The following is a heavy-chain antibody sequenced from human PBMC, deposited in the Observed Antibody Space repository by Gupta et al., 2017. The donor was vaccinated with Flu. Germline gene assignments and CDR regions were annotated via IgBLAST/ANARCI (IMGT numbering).Heavy chain of an antibody. J-gene: IGHJ3*02. CDR1: DYYISSGYY. CDR3: ARAGGTIAAAGTKNAFDI. V-gene: IGHV4-38-2*01. Sequence: QVQLQDSGRGLVKPSETLYLTCAVSDYYISSGYYWGCLRQPPGKGLEWIGSIYHSGSTYYNPSLKSRVTISVDTSKNQFSLKLSSVTAADTAVYYCARAGGTIAAAGTKNAFDIWGQGTMVTVSA. D-gene: IGHD6-13*01. CDR2: IYHSGST.